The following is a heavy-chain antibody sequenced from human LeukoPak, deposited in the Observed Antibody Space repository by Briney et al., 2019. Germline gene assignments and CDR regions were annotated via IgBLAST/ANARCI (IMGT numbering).Heavy chain of an antibody. CDR3: VRSGGY. CDR2: IKEDGSEK. J-gene: IGHJ4*02. D-gene: IGHD1-26*01. CDR1: GFTFSSYW. Sequence: GGSLRLSCAASGFTFSSYWMSWVRQAPGKGLEWVANIKEDGSEKYYVDSVKGRFTIARDNAKNSLCLQMNSLRAEDTAIYYCVRSGGYWGQGTLVTVSS. V-gene: IGHV3-7*05.